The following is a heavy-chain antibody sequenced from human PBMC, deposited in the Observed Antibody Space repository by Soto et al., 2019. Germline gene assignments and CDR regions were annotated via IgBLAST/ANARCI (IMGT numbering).Heavy chain of an antibody. CDR3: ATQTYSYLWHH. V-gene: IGHV4-4*02. J-gene: IGHJ5*02. D-gene: IGHD5-18*01. CDR1: SGSISSRNW. CDR2: ISHSGRT. Sequence: PSETLSLTCGVSSGSISSRNWWSWVRQPPGKGLEWIGEISHSGRTNYTPSLESRVTMSVDKSRNQFYLKLNFVTAADTAVYYCATQTYSYLWHHWGQGTLVPVSS.